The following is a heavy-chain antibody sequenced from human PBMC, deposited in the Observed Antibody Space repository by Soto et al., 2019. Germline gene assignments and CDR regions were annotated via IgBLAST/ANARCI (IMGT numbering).Heavy chain of an antibody. CDR3: AKGAYGSGSQPRRYYFDY. CDR1: GFTFSSYG. Sequence: GGSLRLSCAASGFTFSSYGMHWVRQAPGKGLEWVAVISYDGSNKYYADSVKGRFTISRDNSKNTLYLQMNSLRAEDTAVYYCAKGAYGSGSQPRRYYFDYWGQGTLVTVSS. V-gene: IGHV3-30*18. J-gene: IGHJ4*02. D-gene: IGHD3-10*01. CDR2: ISYDGSNK.